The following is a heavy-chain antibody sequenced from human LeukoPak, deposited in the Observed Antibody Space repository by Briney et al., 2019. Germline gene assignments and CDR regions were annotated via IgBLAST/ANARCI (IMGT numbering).Heavy chain of an antibody. J-gene: IGHJ4*02. V-gene: IGHV1-69*05. CDR1: GGTFSSYA. CDR3: ARGPPDGYNYYFDY. D-gene: IGHD5-24*01. CDR2: IIPIFGTA. Sequence: SVKVSCKASGGTFSSYAISWVRQAPGQGLEWMGGIIPIFGTANYAQKFQGRVTVTTDESTSTAYMELSSLRSEDTAVYYCARGPPDGYNYYFDYWGQGTLVTVSS.